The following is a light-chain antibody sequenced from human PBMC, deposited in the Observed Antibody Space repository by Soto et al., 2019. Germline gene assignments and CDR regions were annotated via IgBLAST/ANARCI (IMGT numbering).Light chain of an antibody. V-gene: IGLV1-40*01. CDR2: GNS. CDR3: QSYDNSMSAYV. CDR1: SSNIGAGYD. J-gene: IGLJ1*01. Sequence: QSVLTQPPSLAGAPGQRVTISCTGSSSNIGAGYDLHWYQQLPGTAPKLLIYGNSNRPSGVPDRFSGSKSGTSASLAITGLQAEDEADYYCQSYDNSMSAYVFGTGTKVTVL.